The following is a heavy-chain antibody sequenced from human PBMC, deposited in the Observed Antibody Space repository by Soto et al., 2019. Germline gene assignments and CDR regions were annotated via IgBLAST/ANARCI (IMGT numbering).Heavy chain of an antibody. Sequence: PSETLSLTCTVSGGSISSSSYYWGWIRQPPGKGLEWIGSIYYSGSTYYNPSLKSRVTISVDTSKNQFSLKLSSVTAVDTAAYYCARRVLLLLGELFRPVGSFDYWAQGTLGTV. CDR2: IYYSGST. J-gene: IGHJ4*02. CDR1: GGSISSSSYY. CDR3: ARRVLLLLGELFRPVGSFDY. V-gene: IGHV4-39*01. D-gene: IGHD3-10*01.